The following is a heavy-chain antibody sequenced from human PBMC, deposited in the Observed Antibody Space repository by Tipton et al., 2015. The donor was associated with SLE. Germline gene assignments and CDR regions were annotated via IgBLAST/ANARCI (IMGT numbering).Heavy chain of an antibody. CDR3: ARLTPWGYDY. D-gene: IGHD7-27*01. Sequence: TLSLTCVVSGGSISSRNWWSWVRQPPGKGLEWIGEIFHGGSTNYNPSLKSRVTMSIDKSKNQFSLNLTSVTAADTAVYYCARLTPWGYDYWGPGMLVTVSS. CDR2: IFHGGST. CDR1: GGSISSRNW. V-gene: IGHV4-4*02. J-gene: IGHJ4*02.